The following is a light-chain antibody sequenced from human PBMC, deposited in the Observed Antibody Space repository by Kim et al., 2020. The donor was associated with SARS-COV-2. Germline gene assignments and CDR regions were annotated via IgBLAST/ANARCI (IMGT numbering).Light chain of an antibody. CDR3: QQYNSYPWT. CDR1: QSINRW. CDR2: DAS. J-gene: IGKJ1*01. Sequence: ASGGDRVTSTCRASQSINRWLAWFHQKPGKAPKLLSYDASNLESGVPSRLSGSGSGTEFTLTISSLQPEDFATYYCQQYNSYPWTCGQGTKVDIK. V-gene: IGKV1-5*01.